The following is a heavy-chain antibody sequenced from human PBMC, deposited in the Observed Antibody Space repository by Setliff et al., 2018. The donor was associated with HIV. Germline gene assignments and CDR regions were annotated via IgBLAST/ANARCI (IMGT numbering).Heavy chain of an antibody. J-gene: IGHJ4*02. D-gene: IGHD2-15*01. CDR2: INTVTGNP. Sequence: ASVKVSCKSSGYTFSNFGVSWVRQAPGQGLEWMGWINTVTGNPTYAQGFTGRFVFSLDTSVSTAYLQISSLEAEDSAVYYCARRMEMTPIGYWGQGTLVTVSS. V-gene: IGHV7-4-1*02. CDR3: ARRMEMTPIGY. CDR1: GYTFSNFG.